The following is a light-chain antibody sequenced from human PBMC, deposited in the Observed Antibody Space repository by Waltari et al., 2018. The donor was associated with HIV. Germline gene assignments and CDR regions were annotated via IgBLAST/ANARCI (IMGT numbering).Light chain of an antibody. Sequence: QSVLTQPPSVSGAPGQRVTISFTGSSSNIGAGYDLHVYQQVPGTAPKLLIYGNNKRPSGVPDRFSASKSGASPSLAITGLQAEDEADYYCQSYDSSLTGSVFGGGTKLTVL. CDR1: SSNIGAGYD. V-gene: IGLV1-40*01. J-gene: IGLJ2*01. CDR3: QSYDSSLTGSV. CDR2: GNN.